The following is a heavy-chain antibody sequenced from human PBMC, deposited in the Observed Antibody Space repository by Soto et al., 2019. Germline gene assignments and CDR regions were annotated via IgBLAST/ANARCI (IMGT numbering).Heavy chain of an antibody. CDR1: GGTFSSYA. CDR2: IIPIFGTA. D-gene: IGHD4-17*01. J-gene: IGHJ6*02. Sequence: GASVRVSCKASGGTFSSYAISWARQAPGQGLEWMGGIIPIFGTANYAQKFQGRVTITADESTSTAYMELSSLRSEDTAVYYCARIRRYDYGDYYGMDVWGQGTTVTVSS. CDR3: ARIRRYDYGDYYGMDV. V-gene: IGHV1-69*13.